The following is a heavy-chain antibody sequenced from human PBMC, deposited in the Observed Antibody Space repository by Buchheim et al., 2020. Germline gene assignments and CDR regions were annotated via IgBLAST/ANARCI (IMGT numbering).Heavy chain of an antibody. CDR2: ISYDGSNK. Sequence: QVQLVESGGGVVQPGRSLRLSCAASGFTFSSYGMHWVRQAPGKGLEWVAVISYDGSNKYYEDSVRGRFTISRDNSKNTLSLQMNSLRAEDTAVYYCAKENSGYDLWGQGTL. J-gene: IGHJ5*02. V-gene: IGHV3-30*18. CDR3: AKENSGYDL. D-gene: IGHD5-12*01. CDR1: GFTFSSYG.